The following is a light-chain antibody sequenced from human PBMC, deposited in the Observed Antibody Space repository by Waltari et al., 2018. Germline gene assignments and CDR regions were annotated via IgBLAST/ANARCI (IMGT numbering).Light chain of an antibody. V-gene: IGKV1-6*01. CDR3: LQDFNYPRT. CDR1: QDIRNN. Sequence: QMTQSPSSLSAYVGDRVTITCRASQDIRNNLGWYQQKPGKAPKLLIYAASTLQGGVPSRFSGSGSATSFTLTVSSLQPEDVGTYYCLQDFNYPRTFGQGTKVEI. J-gene: IGKJ1*01. CDR2: AAS.